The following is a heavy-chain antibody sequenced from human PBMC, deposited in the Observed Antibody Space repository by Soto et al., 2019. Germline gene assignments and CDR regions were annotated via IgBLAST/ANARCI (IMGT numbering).Heavy chain of an antibody. CDR2: ISSSSSTI. V-gene: IGHV3-48*01. D-gene: IGHD3-16*01. CDR1: GFTFSSYS. Sequence: GGSLRLSCAASGFTFSSYSMNWVRQAPGKGLEWVSYISSSSSTIYYADSVKGRFTVSRDNAKNSLYLQMNSLRAEDTAVYYCARDLRYWGHYDYIWGSYKAHYDAFDIWGQGTMVTVSS. J-gene: IGHJ3*02. CDR3: ARDLRYWGHYDYIWGSYKAHYDAFDI.